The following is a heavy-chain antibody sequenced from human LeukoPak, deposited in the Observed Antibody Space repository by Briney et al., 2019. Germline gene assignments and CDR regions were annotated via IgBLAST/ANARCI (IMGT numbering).Heavy chain of an antibody. D-gene: IGHD3-22*01. CDR2: ICDSGRTI. CDR3: AIDRLGDYDHSGYYDK. V-gene: IGHV3-11*01. J-gene: IGHJ4*02. CDR1: GFTFSDYY. Sequence: GGSLRLSCAVSGFTFSDYYMSWIRQAPGKGLEWVSYICDSGRTIYYADSVKGRFTISRDNAKNSVYLQMNNLRAEDTVVYYCAIDRLGDYDHSGYYDKWGQGTLVTVSS.